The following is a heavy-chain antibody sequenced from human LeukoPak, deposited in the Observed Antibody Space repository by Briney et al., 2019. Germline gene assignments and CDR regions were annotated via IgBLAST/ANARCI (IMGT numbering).Heavy chain of an antibody. Sequence: GGSLRLSCAASGFTFSDYYMNWIRQAPGKGLEWVSYISSSATTIYYADSVKGRFTISRDNAKKSLYLQMNSLRGEDTAVYYCARDHSSSWNYFDYWDQGTLVTVSS. D-gene: IGHD6-13*01. CDR3: ARDHSSSWNYFDY. V-gene: IGHV3-11*04. J-gene: IGHJ4*02. CDR2: ISSSATTI. CDR1: GFTFSDYY.